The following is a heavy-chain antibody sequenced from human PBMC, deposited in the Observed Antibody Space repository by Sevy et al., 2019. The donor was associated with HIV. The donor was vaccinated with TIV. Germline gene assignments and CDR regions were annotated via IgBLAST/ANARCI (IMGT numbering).Heavy chain of an antibody. CDR2: FTRNSYEAYGGAT. CDR3: TRGLATADTPEYYFDY. D-gene: IGHD5-12*01. CDR1: GFTFDDYA. J-gene: IGHJ4*02. V-gene: IGHV3-49*03. Sequence: GGSLRLSCTTSGFTFDDYAMSWFRQAPGKGLEWVAFFTRNSYEAYGGATDYGASVKGRFIISRDDSKSIAYLQMNSLKTEDTGVYYCTRGLATADTPEYYFDYWGQGTLVTVSS.